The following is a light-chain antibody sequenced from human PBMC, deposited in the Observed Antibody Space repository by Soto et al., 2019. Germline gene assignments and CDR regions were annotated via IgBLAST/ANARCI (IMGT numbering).Light chain of an antibody. CDR1: QSVSSNY. CDR3: QQRSKWPLT. J-gene: IGKJ5*01. CDR2: DAS. Sequence: IVLTQSPCTLSFSPGERATLSCRASQSVSSNYLAWYQQKPGQAPRLLISDASNRATGIPARFSGSGSGTDFTLTISSLEPEDFAVYYCQQRSKWPLTFGQGTRLEIK. V-gene: IGKV3-11*01.